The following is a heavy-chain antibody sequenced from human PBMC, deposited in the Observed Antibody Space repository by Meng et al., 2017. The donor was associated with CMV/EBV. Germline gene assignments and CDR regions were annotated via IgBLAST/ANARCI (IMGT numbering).Heavy chain of an antibody. V-gene: IGHV1-69*05. CDR1: GYTFTGYY. CDR3: ARLIVVVPAASYYYYYYGMDV. CDR2: IIPIFGTA. J-gene: IGHJ6*02. D-gene: IGHD2-2*01. Sequence: LVKVSCKASGYTFTGYYMHWVRQAPGQGLEWMGGIIPIFGTANYAQKFQGRVTITTDESTSTAYMELSSLRSEDTAVYYCARLIVVVPAASYYYYYYGMDVWGQGTTVTVSS.